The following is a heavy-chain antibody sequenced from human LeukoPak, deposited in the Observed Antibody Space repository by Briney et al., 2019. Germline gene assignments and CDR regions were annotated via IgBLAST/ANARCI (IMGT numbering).Heavy chain of an antibody. CDR1: GFTFSDYY. Sequence: GGALRLSCAASGFTFSDYYMSWMRQAPGKGLEWVSYISSSGSTLYYADSVKGRFTISRDNAKNSLYLQMNSLRAEDTAVYYCARDLYYYDSSGYVYWGQGTLVTVSP. CDR3: ARDLYYYDSSGYVY. CDR2: ISSSGSTL. D-gene: IGHD3-22*01. V-gene: IGHV3-11*01. J-gene: IGHJ4*02.